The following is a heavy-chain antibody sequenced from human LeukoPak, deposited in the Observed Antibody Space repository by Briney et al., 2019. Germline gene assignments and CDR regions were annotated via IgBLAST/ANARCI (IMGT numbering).Heavy chain of an antibody. CDR1: GGSFSGYY. V-gene: IGHV4-34*01. Sequence: PSETLSLTCAVYGGSFSGYYWSWIRQPPGKGLEWIGEIDHIGSTNYNPSLKSRVTISEDTSKNQFSLRLSSVTAADTAVYYCARGEGSGSYMSYSDYWAQGGLVTVSS. J-gene: IGHJ4*02. CDR3: ARGEGSGSYMSYSDY. CDR2: IDHIGST. D-gene: IGHD3-10*01.